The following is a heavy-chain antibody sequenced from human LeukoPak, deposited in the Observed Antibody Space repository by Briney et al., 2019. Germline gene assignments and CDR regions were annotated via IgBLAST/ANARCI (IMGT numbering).Heavy chain of an antibody. CDR1: GGSISGSSFW. D-gene: IGHD5-24*01. Sequence: SETLSLTCTVSGGSISGSSFWWAWIRRPPGKGLEWIGYIYYSGSTNYNPSLKSRVTISVDTSKNQFSLKLSSVTAADTAVYYCARVSGDGYDFDYWGQGTLVTVSS. J-gene: IGHJ4*02. CDR2: IYYSGST. V-gene: IGHV4-61*05. CDR3: ARVSGDGYDFDY.